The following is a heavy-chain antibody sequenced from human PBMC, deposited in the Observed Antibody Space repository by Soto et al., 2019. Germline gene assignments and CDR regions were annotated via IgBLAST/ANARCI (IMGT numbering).Heavy chain of an antibody. CDR3: TRASGYSSGWYRLPIYFDY. CDR1: GFTFGDYA. Sequence: GGSLRLSCTASGFTFGDYAMSWFRQAPGKGLEWVGFIRSKAYGGTTEYAASVKGRFTISRDDSKSIAYLQMNSLKTEDTAVYYCTRASGYSSGWYRLPIYFDYWGQGTLVTVSS. CDR2: IRSKAYGGTT. J-gene: IGHJ4*02. V-gene: IGHV3-49*03. D-gene: IGHD6-19*01.